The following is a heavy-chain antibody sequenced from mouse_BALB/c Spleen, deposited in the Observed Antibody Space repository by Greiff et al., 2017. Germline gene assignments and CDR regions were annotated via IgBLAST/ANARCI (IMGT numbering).Heavy chain of an antibody. CDR1: GFTFSSYG. V-gene: IGHV5-6-3*01. D-gene: IGHD2-4*01. J-gene: IGHJ2*01. CDR3: ARDEDYDYAFDY. Sequence: DVKLVESGGGLVQPGGSLKLSCAASGFTFSSYGMSWVRQTPDKRLELVATINSNGGSTYYPDSVKGRFTISRDNAKNTLYLQMSSLKSEDTAMYYCARDEDYDYAFDYWGQGTTLTVSS. CDR2: INSNGGST.